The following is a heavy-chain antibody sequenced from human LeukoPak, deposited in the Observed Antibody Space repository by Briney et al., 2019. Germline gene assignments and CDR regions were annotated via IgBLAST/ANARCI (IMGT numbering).Heavy chain of an antibody. Sequence: ASVKVSCKASGYTFTSYDINWVRQATGQGLEWMGWMNPNSGNTGYAQKFQGRVTMTRNTSISTAYMELSSLRSEDTAVYYCARGPYDFWSGYYMESYYYYGMDVWGQGTTVTVSS. V-gene: IGHV1-8*01. J-gene: IGHJ6*02. CDR2: MNPNSGNT. D-gene: IGHD3-3*01. CDR1: GYTFTSYD. CDR3: ARGPYDFWSGYYMESYYYYGMDV.